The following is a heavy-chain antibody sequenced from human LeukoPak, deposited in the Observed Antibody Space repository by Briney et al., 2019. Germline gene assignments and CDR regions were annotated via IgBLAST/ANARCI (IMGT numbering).Heavy chain of an antibody. CDR1: GFTFSSYA. V-gene: IGHV3-23*01. D-gene: IGHD3-22*01. CDR2: ISGSGGST. J-gene: IGHJ6*04. CDR3: AKDPTYYYDSSGPGSDV. Sequence: AGSLRLSCAASGFTFSSYAMSWVRQATGKGLEWVSAISGSGGSTYYADSVKGRFTISRDNSKNTLYLQMNSLRAEDTAVYYCAKDPTYYYDSSGPGSDVWGKGTTVTVSS.